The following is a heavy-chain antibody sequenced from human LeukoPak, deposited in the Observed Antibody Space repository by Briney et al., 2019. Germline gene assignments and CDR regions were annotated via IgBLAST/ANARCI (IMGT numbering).Heavy chain of an antibody. Sequence: SETLSLACTVSGYSISSGYYWGWIRQPPGKGLEWIGSIYHSGSTYYNPSLKSRVTIPVDTSKNQFSLKLSSVTAADTAVYYCARDFHGRSAGIDYWGQGTLVTVSS. J-gene: IGHJ4*02. CDR2: IYHSGST. CDR3: ARDFHGRSAGIDY. CDR1: GYSISSGYY. D-gene: IGHD1-1*01. V-gene: IGHV4-38-2*02.